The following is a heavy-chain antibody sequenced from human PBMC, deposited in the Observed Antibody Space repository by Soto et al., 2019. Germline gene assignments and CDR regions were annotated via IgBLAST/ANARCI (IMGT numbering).Heavy chain of an antibody. CDR1: CYTFTSYG. CDR3: AREDTAMVTNYYYGMDV. CDR2: ISAYNGHT. J-gene: IGHJ6*02. V-gene: IGHV1-18*04. D-gene: IGHD5-18*01. Sequence: QVQLVQSGAEVKKPGASVKVSCKASCYTFTSYGISWVRQAPGQGLEWMGSISAYNGHTNYAQKLQGRVTMTTEASTSTAYIKLRSLRSDDTAVYYCAREDTAMVTNYYYGMDVWGQGTTVTVSS.